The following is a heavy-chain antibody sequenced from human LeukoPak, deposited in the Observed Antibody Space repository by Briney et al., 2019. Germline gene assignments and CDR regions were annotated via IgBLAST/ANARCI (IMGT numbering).Heavy chain of an antibody. D-gene: IGHD1-26*01. CDR3: ARRTGSGWEATFDY. CDR1: GYTFTSYG. V-gene: IGHV1-18*01. CDR2: ISAYNGNT. Sequence: AASVKVSCKASGYTFTSYGISWVRQAPGQGLEWMGWISAYNGNTNYAQKLQGRVTMTTDTSTSTAYMELRSLRSDDTAVYYCARRTGSGWEATFDYWGQGTLVTVSS. J-gene: IGHJ4*02.